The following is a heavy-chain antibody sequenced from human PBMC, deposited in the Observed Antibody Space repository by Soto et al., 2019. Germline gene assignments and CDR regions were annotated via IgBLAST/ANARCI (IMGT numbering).Heavy chain of an antibody. Sequence: SETLSLTCTVSGGSISSYYWSWIRQPPGKGLEWIGYIYYSGSTNYNPSLKSRVTISVDTSKNQFSLKLSSVTAADTAVYYCARDLDYGGAFDIWGQGTMVTVSS. V-gene: IGHV4-59*01. J-gene: IGHJ3*02. CDR3: ARDLDYGGAFDI. CDR1: GGSISSYY. D-gene: IGHD4-17*01. CDR2: IYYSGST.